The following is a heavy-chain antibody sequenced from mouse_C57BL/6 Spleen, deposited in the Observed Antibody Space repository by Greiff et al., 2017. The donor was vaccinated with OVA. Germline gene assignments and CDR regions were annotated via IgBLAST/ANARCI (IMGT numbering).Heavy chain of an antibody. V-gene: IGHV14-2*01. Sequence: EVKLQESGAELVKPGASVKLSCTASGFNIKDSYMHWVKQRTEQGLEWIGRIDPEDGETKYAPKFQGKATITADTSSNTAYLQLSSLTSEDTAVYYCARLDYYGSSMFAYWGQGTLVTVSA. J-gene: IGHJ3*01. CDR3: ARLDYYGSSMFAY. CDR2: IDPEDGET. D-gene: IGHD1-1*01. CDR1: GFNIKDSY.